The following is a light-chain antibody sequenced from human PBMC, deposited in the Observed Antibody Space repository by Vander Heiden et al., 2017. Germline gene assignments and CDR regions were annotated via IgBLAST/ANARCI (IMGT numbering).Light chain of an antibody. J-gene: IGLJ3*02. CDR3: QSFDTSNHRV. Sequence: NFMLTQPPSVSESPGKTVIISCTRNSGSIADNFVQWFQQRPGSSPSIVIYEGNQRPSGVPARFSGSIDISANSASLTISGLKTEDEADYYCQSFDTSNHRVFGGGTKVTVL. CDR1: SGSIADNF. V-gene: IGLV6-57*01. CDR2: EGN.